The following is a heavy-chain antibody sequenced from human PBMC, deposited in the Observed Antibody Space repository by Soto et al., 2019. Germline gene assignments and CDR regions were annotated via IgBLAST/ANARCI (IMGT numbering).Heavy chain of an antibody. D-gene: IGHD4-17*01. Sequence: QVQLQESGPGLVKPSGTLSLICTVSGGSMSSSNWWNWVRQPPGKGLEWIGEAHHSGRTNYNPSLKSRVTISVDKSKNHFSLKLSSVTAADTAVYYCARSEATVLDNWGQGTLVTVSS. V-gene: IGHV4-4*02. CDR2: AHHSGRT. J-gene: IGHJ4*02. CDR1: GGSMSSSNW. CDR3: ARSEATVLDN.